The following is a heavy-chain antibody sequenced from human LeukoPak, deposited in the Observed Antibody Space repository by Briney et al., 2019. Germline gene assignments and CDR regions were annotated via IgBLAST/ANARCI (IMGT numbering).Heavy chain of an antibody. Sequence: SETLSLTCAVYGGSFSGYYWSWIRQPPGKGLEWIGEINHSGSTNYNPSLKSRVTISVDTSKNQFSLKLSSVTAADTAVYYCARLAVPAATPRNWFDPWGQGTLVTVSS. D-gene: IGHD2-2*01. CDR3: ARLAVPAATPRNWFDP. CDR2: INHSGST. CDR1: GGSFSGYY. J-gene: IGHJ5*02. V-gene: IGHV4-34*01.